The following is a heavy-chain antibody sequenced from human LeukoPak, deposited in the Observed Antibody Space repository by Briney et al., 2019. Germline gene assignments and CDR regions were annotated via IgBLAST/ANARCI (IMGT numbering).Heavy chain of an antibody. D-gene: IGHD3-10*01. CDR1: GFTFSTFA. CDR3: TTYGSGRKFDY. V-gene: IGHV3-15*04. J-gene: IGHJ4*02. Sequence: GGSLRLSCAASGFTFSTFAMIWVRQPPGKGLEWVGRIESKTDGGTTDYAAPVKGRFTISRDGSTNTLYLQMNSLKSEDTAVYYCTTYGSGRKFDYWGRGTRVTVSS. CDR2: IESKTDGGTT.